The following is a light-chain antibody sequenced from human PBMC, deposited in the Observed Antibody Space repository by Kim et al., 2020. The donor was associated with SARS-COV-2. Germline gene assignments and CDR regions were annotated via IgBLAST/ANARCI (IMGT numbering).Light chain of an antibody. V-gene: IGKV1D-43*01. CDR1: QAIGGY. J-gene: IGKJ5*01. CDR2: FAS. CDR3: QQHYNSPIT. Sequence: ASVRDRVTITWWASQAIGGYLAWDHHEPPEAPYVFMSFASSLQSGAPSRFSGSGSGTDSTLTFSSLQPERFTSDVCQQHYNSPITFGQGTRLEIK.